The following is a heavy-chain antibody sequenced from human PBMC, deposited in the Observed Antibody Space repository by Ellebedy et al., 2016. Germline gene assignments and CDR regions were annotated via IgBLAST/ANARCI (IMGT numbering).Heavy chain of an antibody. CDR3: AKDSELLLIDY. V-gene: IGHV3-21*01. Sequence: GESLKISXAASGFTFSSYSMNWVRQAPGKGLEWVSSISSSSSYIYYADSVKGRFTISRDNAKNSLYLQMNSLRAEDTAVYYCAKDSELLLIDYWGQGTLVTVSS. J-gene: IGHJ4*02. D-gene: IGHD2-15*01. CDR2: ISSSSSYI. CDR1: GFTFSSYS.